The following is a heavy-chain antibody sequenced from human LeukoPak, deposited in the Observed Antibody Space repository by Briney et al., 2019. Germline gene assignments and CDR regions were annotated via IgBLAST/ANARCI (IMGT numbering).Heavy chain of an antibody. Sequence: GRSLRLSCAASGFTFSSYGMHWVRQAPGKGLEWVAVIWYDGSNKYYADSVKGRFTISRDNSKNTLYLQMNSLRAEDTAVYYCARDPEDIVVVVAATPPLDYWGQGTLVTVSS. V-gene: IGHV3-33*01. CDR1: GFTFSSYG. CDR2: IWYDGSNK. D-gene: IGHD2-15*01. J-gene: IGHJ4*02. CDR3: ARDPEDIVVVVAATPPLDY.